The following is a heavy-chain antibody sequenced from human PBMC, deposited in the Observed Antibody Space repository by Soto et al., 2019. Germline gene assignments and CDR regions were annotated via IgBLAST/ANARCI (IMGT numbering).Heavy chain of an antibody. CDR1: GFTFSSYG. CDR3: AKSGSGGRIVQGDFDY. J-gene: IGHJ4*02. CDR2: ISYDGSNK. D-gene: IGHD2-15*01. V-gene: IGHV3-30*18. Sequence: QPGGSLRLSCAASGFTFSSYGMHWVRQAPGKGLEWVAVISYDGSNKYYADSVKGRFTISRDNSKNTLYLQMNSLRAEDTAVYYCAKSGSGGRIVQGDFDYWGQGTLVTVSS.